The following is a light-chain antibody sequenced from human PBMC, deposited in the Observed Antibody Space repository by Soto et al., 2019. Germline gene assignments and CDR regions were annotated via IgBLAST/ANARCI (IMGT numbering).Light chain of an antibody. Sequence: EIVLPPSQGTLSFSPGERAPLSCRARQSVSSSYLSWYQQKHGQAPRLLIYGASSGATGIPDRFSGSGSGKDSTITISRLENEDFVVYYCQQYDKWPRTCGQGTTGDIK. CDR1: QSVSSSY. CDR3: QQYDKWPRT. V-gene: IGKV3-20*01. J-gene: IGKJ1*01. CDR2: GAS.